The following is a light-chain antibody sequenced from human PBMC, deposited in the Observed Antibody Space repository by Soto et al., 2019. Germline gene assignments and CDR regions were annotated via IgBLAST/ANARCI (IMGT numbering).Light chain of an antibody. CDR3: SSYTSGSTCV. CDR2: DVS. CDR1: SSDVGGYNY. J-gene: IGLJ3*02. Sequence: QSALTQPASVSGSPGQSITISCTGTSSDVGGYNYVSWYQQHPGKAPKLMIYDVSNRPSGVSNRFAGSKSGNTASLTISGLQGEDEADYSCSSYTSGSTCVFGGGTKLTVL. V-gene: IGLV2-14*01.